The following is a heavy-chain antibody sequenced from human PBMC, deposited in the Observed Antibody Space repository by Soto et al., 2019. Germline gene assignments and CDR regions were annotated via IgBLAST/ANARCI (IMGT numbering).Heavy chain of an antibody. CDR1: GFPFSSYG. J-gene: IGHJ4*02. Sequence: GGSLRLSCAASGFPFSSYGMHWVRQAPGKGLEWVAVIWYDGSNKYYADSVKGRFTISRDNSKNTLYLQMNSLRAEDTAVYYCARDRIVVVPAASSRFDYWGQGTLVTVSS. CDR2: IWYDGSNK. D-gene: IGHD2-2*01. CDR3: ARDRIVVVPAASSRFDY. V-gene: IGHV3-33*01.